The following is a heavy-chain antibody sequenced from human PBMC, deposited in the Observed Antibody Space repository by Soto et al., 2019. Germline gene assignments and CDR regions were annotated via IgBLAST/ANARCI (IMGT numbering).Heavy chain of an antibody. CDR1: GFTFSSYA. D-gene: IGHD3-3*01. Sequence: EVPLLESGGGLVQPGGSLRLSCAASGFTFSSYAMSWVRQAPGKGLEWVSAISGSGGSTYYADSVKGRFTISRDNSKNTLYLQMNSLRAEDTAVYYCAKSARRFLEWLLPYYFDYWGQGTLVTVSS. J-gene: IGHJ4*02. CDR2: ISGSGGST. CDR3: AKSARRFLEWLLPYYFDY. V-gene: IGHV3-23*01.